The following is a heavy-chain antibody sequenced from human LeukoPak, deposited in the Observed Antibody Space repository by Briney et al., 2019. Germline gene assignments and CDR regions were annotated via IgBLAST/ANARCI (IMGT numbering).Heavy chain of an antibody. Sequence: GGSLRLSCAASGFTFSSYAMHWVRQAPGRGLEWVAVISYDGSNKYYADSVKGRFTISRDNSKNTLYLQMNSLRAEDTAVYYCARAGYYYDSSGYCDYWGQGTLVTVSS. CDR3: ARAGYYYDSSGYCDY. D-gene: IGHD3-22*01. V-gene: IGHV3-30-3*01. CDR2: ISYDGSNK. CDR1: GFTFSSYA. J-gene: IGHJ4*02.